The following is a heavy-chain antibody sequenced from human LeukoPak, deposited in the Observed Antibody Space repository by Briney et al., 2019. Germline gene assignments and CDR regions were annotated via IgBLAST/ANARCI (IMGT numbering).Heavy chain of an antibody. D-gene: IGHD6-19*01. V-gene: IGHV3-30-3*01. CDR2: ISYDGSNK. J-gene: IGHJ4*02. CDR1: GFTFSSYA. Sequence: GGSLRLSCAASGFTFSSYAMHWVRQAPGKGLEWVAVISYDGSNKYYADSVKGRFTISRDNSKNTLYLQMNSLRSEDTAVYYCATGSGPYYFDYWGQGTLVTVSS. CDR3: ATGSGPYYFDY.